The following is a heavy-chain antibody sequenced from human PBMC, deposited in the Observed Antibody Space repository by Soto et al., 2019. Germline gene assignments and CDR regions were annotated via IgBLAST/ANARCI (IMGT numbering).Heavy chain of an antibody. CDR3: AGRTSTGTWWFDP. CDR2: IYWDDDK. J-gene: IGHJ5*02. CDR1: GFSLTTSGVG. Sequence: QITLKESGPTLVKPTQTLTLTCTFSGFSLTTSGVGVGWIRQPPGKALEWLALIYWDDDKRYSPSLKSRLTITNQTSKNPVLLTMTKMHPANTATCFCAGRTSTGTWWFDPWGQGTLVTVSS. D-gene: IGHD2-8*02. V-gene: IGHV2-5*02.